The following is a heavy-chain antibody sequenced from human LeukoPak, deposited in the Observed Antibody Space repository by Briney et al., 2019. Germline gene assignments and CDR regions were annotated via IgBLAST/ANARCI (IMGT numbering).Heavy chain of an antibody. CDR3: AKDGQRRAVSVVTYMDV. Sequence: GGSLRLSCAAAGFTFDDYAMHWVRQAPGKGLEWVSTINWNSGRMEYADSVKGRFPISRDNAKNSLYLQMNSLRDEDTALYYCAKDGQRRAVSVVTYMDVWGKGTTVTVSS. J-gene: IGHJ6*03. CDR2: INWNSGRM. V-gene: IGHV3-9*01. D-gene: IGHD6-19*01. CDR1: GFTFDDYA.